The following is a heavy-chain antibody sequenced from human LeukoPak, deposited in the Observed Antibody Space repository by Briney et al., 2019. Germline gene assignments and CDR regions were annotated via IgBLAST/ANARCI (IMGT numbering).Heavy chain of an antibody. D-gene: IGHD1-26*01. Sequence: SGTLSLTCTVSGGSISSYYWSWIRQPPGKGLEWIGYIYYSGSTNYNPSLKSRVTISVDTSKNQFSLKLSSVTAADTAVYYCARVPHSATFDYWGQGTLVTVSS. CDR1: GGSISSYY. J-gene: IGHJ4*02. CDR3: ARVPHSATFDY. CDR2: IYYSGST. V-gene: IGHV4-59*01.